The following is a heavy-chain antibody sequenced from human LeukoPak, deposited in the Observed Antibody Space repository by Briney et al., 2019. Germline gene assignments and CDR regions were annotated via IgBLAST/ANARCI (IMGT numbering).Heavy chain of an antibody. V-gene: IGHV5-51*01. CDR2: IYPGDSET. CDR3: ARLVSSAIIETVGAWFDP. D-gene: IGHD2-2*01. J-gene: IGHJ5*02. CDR1: GYRFTRYW. Sequence: RGESLKISCKCIGYRFTRYWIGWVRQMPGKGLEWMGIIYPGDSETRYSPSFQGQVTISVDKSISTAYLQWSSLKASETAMYYCARLVSSAIIETVGAWFDPWGQGTLVTVSS.